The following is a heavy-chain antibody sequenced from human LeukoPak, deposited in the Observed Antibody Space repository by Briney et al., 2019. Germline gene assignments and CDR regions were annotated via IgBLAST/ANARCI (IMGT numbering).Heavy chain of an antibody. D-gene: IGHD4-17*01. Sequence: SGPTLVKPTQTRMLTCNFSGFSLSTSGVGVGWIRQPPGKALEWLALIYWDDAKRYSPSLKSRLTITKDTSTIQVVLTMTKRLKASDTTLYWAQRHIYGDAGDYFDYWGQGTLVTVSS. CDR3: AQRHIYGDAGDYFDY. V-gene: IGHV2-5*02. CDR1: GFSLSTSGVG. CDR2: IYWDDAK. J-gene: IGHJ4*02.